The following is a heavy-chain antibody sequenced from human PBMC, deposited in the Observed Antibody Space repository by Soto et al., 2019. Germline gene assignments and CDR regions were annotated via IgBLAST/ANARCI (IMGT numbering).Heavy chain of an antibody. D-gene: IGHD2-21*02. CDR2: IGTAGDT. J-gene: IGHJ6*02. Sequence: PGGSLRLSFAASGFTFSSYDMPWVRQATGKGLEWVSAIGTAGDTYYPGSVKGRFTISRENAKNSLYLQMNSLRAGDTAVYYCAREKRGGDSYYYCMDVGGQGTTVTVSS. V-gene: IGHV3-13*01. CDR3: AREKRGGDSYYYCMDV. CDR1: GFTFSSYD.